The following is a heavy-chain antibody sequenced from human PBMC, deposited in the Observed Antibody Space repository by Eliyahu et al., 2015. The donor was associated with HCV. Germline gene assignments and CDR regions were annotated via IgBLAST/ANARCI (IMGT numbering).Heavy chain of an antibody. V-gene: IGHV3-74*01. CDR2: INSDGSST. D-gene: IGHD5-12*01. CDR1: GFTFXSYW. CDR3: ARPVGLIVATVGFDP. J-gene: IGHJ5*02. Sequence: EVQLVESGGGLVQPGGSLRLSCAASGFTFXSYWMHWVRQAPGKGLVWVSRINSDGSSTSYADSVKGRFTISRDNAKNTLYLQMNSLRAEDTAVYYCARPVGLIVATVGFDPWGQGTLVTVSS.